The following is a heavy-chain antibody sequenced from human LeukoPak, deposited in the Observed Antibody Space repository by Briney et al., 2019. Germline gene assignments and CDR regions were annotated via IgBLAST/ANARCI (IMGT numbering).Heavy chain of an antibody. CDR2: ISYDGRKM. Sequence: QPGRSLRLSCVASGFTFSDYGIHWVRQAPGKGLEWAAVISYDGRKMKYADSVKGRFTISRDNSKDTLSLHMNTLRTEDTAVYYCARDYYDSSGYYYLPDYWGQGTLVTVSS. CDR1: GFTFSDYG. CDR3: ARDYYDSSGYYYLPDY. D-gene: IGHD3-22*01. V-gene: IGHV3-30*03. J-gene: IGHJ4*02.